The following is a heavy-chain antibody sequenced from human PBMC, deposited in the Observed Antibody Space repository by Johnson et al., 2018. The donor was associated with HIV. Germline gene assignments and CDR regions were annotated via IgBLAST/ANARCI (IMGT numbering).Heavy chain of an antibody. CDR3: AKARSSGQGAFDI. V-gene: IGHV3-30*02. Sequence: VESGGGLIQPGGSLRLSCAASEFTVSSNYMSWVRQAPGKGLEWVAFIRYDGSNKYYADSVKGRFTISRDNSENTLYLQMNSLRAEDTAVYYCAKARSSGQGAFDIWGQGTLVTVSS. D-gene: IGHD6-19*01. CDR1: EFTVSSNY. J-gene: IGHJ3*02. CDR2: IRYDGSNK.